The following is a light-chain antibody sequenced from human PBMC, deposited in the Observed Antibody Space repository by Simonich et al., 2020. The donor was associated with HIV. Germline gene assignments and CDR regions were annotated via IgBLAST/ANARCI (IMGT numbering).Light chain of an antibody. CDR3: QTWGTGINWV. Sequence: QLVLTQSPSASASLGASVKLTCTLSSGHNSYPIAWHKQQPEKGPRYLMKLNSDGSHSKGDGIPDRFSGSSSGAERYLTISSLQSEDEADYYCQTWGTGINWVFGGGTKLTVL. CDR1: SGHNSYP. CDR2: LNSDGSH. V-gene: IGLV4-69*01. J-gene: IGLJ3*02.